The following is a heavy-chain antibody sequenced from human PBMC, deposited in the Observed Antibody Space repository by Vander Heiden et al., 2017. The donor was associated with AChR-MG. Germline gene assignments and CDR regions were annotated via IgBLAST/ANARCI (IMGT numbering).Heavy chain of an antibody. CDR1: GYSFTSYW. CDR2: IYPGDSDT. J-gene: IGHJ6*03. V-gene: IGHV5-51*01. Sequence: EVQLVQSGAEVKKPGESLKISCKGSGYSFTSYWIGWVRQMPGKGRELMGIIYPGDSDTRYSPSFQGQVTISADKSISTAYLQWSSLKASDTAMYYCARRDFWSRGPNYYYYMDVWGKGTTVTVSS. D-gene: IGHD3-3*01. CDR3: ARRDFWSRGPNYYYYMDV.